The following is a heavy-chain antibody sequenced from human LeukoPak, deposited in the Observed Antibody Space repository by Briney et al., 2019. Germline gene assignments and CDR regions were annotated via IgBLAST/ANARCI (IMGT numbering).Heavy chain of an antibody. J-gene: IGHJ4*02. CDR1: GYSFTSYW. V-gene: IGHV5-51*01. Sequence: GESLKISCKGSGYSFTSYWISWVRQMPRKGLEWMGIIYPGDSDTRYSPSFQSQVTISADKSISTAYLQWSSLKASDTAMYYCARHSRSSDFDDWGQGTLVTVSS. CDR2: IYPGDSDT. CDR3: ARHSRSSDFDD. D-gene: IGHD4-17*01.